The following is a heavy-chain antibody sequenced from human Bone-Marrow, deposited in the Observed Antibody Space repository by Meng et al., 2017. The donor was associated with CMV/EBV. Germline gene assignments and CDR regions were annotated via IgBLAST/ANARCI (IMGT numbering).Heavy chain of an antibody. CDR2: INHSGST. V-gene: IGHV4-34*01. J-gene: IGHJ5*02. CDR3: ARIGPRYCSSTSCYTTNWFDP. Sequence: SETLSLTCAVYGVSFSGYYWSWSRQPPGKGLEWIGAINHSGSTNYNPAHKSGVTISVDTSKNQLSLKLSSVTAADTAVYYCARIGPRYCSSTSCYTTNWFDPWGQGTLVTVSS. CDR1: GVSFSGYY. D-gene: IGHD2-2*02.